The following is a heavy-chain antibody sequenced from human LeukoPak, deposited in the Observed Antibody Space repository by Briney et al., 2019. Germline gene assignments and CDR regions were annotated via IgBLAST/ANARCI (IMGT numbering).Heavy chain of an antibody. Sequence: GGSLRLSCAASGFTFNSYWMSWVRQAQGKGLEWVANIKQDGSEKYYVDSVKGRFTISRDNAKNSLYLQMNSLRAEDTAVYYCASVREWHVQNAPFDYWGQGTLVTVSS. CDR1: GFTFNSYW. CDR2: IKQDGSEK. V-gene: IGHV3-7*01. CDR3: ASVREWHVQNAPFDY. J-gene: IGHJ4*02. D-gene: IGHD3-10*02.